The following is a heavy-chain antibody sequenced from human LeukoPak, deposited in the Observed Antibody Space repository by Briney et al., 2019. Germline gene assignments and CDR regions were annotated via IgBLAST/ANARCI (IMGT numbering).Heavy chain of an antibody. Sequence: PGGSLRLSCAASGFIFSSHGMNWVRQAPGKGREWVSGISPSGDITYYADSVKGRFTISRYNAENTLYLHMNNLRPDATAFYFCVKEGVEYSYSYGDYWGQGTLVTVSS. D-gene: IGHD3-16*01. CDR2: ISPSGDIT. J-gene: IGHJ4*02. CDR3: VKEGVEYSYSYGDY. V-gene: IGHV3-23*01. CDR1: GFIFSSHG.